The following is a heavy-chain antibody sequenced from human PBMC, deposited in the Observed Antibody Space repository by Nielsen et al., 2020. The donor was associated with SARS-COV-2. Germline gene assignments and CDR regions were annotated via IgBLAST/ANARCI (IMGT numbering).Heavy chain of an antibody. J-gene: IGHJ4*02. V-gene: IGHV3-23*01. CDR2: IGAIDGST. D-gene: IGHD4-17*01. CDR3: AKNPSRRDYGADY. Sequence: GESLKISCAASGFTVSNTYMNWVRQAPGKGLEWVSSIGAIDGSTNYAESLRGRFTISRDNSKNTLYLQINSLRAEDTAMYYCAKNPSRRDYGADYWGQGTLVTVSS. CDR1: GFTVSNTY.